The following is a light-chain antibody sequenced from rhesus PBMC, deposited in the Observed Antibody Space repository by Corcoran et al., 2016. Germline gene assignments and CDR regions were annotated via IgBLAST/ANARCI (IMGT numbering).Light chain of an antibody. Sequence: QATPTQSPSVSGYAGQSVTISWAGTSSDIGYYNAVSWYQQHPGQAPKLMIYEGSKRPSGVCDRLSGSKCGNTASLTISGLQAEDEADYYCSSYAGSGTFIFGAGTRLTVL. J-gene: IGLJ1*01. CDR3: SSYAGSGTFI. CDR1: SSDIGYYNA. CDR2: EGS. V-gene: IGLV2-19*02.